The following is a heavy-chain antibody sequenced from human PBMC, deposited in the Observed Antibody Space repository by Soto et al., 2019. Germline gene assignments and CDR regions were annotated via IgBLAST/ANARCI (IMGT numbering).Heavy chain of an antibody. CDR1: GGSGWSFSCYY. Sequence: PSETLSLTCAVYGGSGWSFSCYYWSWIRQPPGKGLEWIGEINHSGSTNYNPSLESRVTISVDTSKNQFSLKVSSVTAADTAVYYCARLGGYCTITSCYGYYGMDVWGQGTSVTVSS. V-gene: IGHV4-34*01. CDR3: ARLGGYCTITSCYGYYGMDV. J-gene: IGHJ6*02. D-gene: IGHD2-2*01. CDR2: INHSGST.